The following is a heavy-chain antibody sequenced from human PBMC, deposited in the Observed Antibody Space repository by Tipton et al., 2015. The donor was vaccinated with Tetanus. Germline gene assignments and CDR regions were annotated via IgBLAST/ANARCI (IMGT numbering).Heavy chain of an antibody. Sequence: SLRLSCAASGFSISSYWMSWVRQAPGKGLEWVANIKQDGSEKYYVDSVKGRFTISRDNAKNSLYLQMNSLRAEDTAVYYCAREYGDYGGWDYWGQGTLVTVSS. CDR1: GFSISSYW. D-gene: IGHD4-17*01. CDR3: AREYGDYGGWDY. J-gene: IGHJ4*02. V-gene: IGHV3-7*01. CDR2: IKQDGSEK.